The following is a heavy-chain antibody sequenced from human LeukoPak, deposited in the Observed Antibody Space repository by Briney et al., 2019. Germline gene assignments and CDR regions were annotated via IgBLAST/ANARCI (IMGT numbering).Heavy chain of an antibody. CDR1: GFTFSDYN. J-gene: IGHJ6*03. Sequence: PGGSLRLSCAASGFTFSDYNMRWIRQAPGKGLEWVSSISRSGSTKYYADSVKGRFTISRDNAKNSLFLQMNSLRAEDTAVYYCARVLRYCGGGNCYSGGLGYMDAWGKGTTVTISS. V-gene: IGHV3-11*01. CDR2: ISRSGSTK. CDR3: ARVLRYCGGGNCYSGGLGYMDA. D-gene: IGHD2-15*01.